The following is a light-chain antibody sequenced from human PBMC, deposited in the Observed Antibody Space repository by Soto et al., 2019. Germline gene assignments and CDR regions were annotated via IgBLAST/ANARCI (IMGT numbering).Light chain of an antibody. CDR1: QSISSW. Sequence: DIQMTQSPSTLSASVGDRVTITCRASQSISSWLAWYRQKPGKAPKLLIYKASSLESGVPSRFSGSGSGTEFTLTISSLQPDDFATYYCQQYNSYPLTFGGGTKV. V-gene: IGKV1-5*03. CDR3: QQYNSYPLT. CDR2: KAS. J-gene: IGKJ4*01.